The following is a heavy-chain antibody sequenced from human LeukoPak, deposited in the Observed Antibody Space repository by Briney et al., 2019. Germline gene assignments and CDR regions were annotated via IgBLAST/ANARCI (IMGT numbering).Heavy chain of an antibody. V-gene: IGHV3-30*02. Sequence: GGSLRLSCAASGFTFSSYGMHWVRQAPGKGLEWVAFIRYDGSNKYYADSVKGRFTISRDNSKNTLYLQMNSLRAEDTAVYYCAKVSGAGMVRGKDYFDYWGQGTLVTVSS. CDR3: AKVSGAGMVRGKDYFDY. D-gene: IGHD3-10*01. CDR2: IRYDGSNK. J-gene: IGHJ4*02. CDR1: GFTFSSYG.